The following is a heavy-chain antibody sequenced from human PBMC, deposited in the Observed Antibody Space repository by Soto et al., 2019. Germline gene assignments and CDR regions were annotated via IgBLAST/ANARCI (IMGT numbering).Heavy chain of an antibody. Sequence: GGSLRLSCAASKIAFSSYAMAWVRQAPGKGLEWVSAISGGGATTFYADSVKGRFTISRDNSKNTLYLQMNRLRAEDTAVYFCAKYPNDFWSGYYPNWFDPWGQGTLVTVSS. D-gene: IGHD3-3*01. CDR1: KIAFSSYA. V-gene: IGHV3-23*01. J-gene: IGHJ5*02. CDR2: ISGGGATT. CDR3: AKYPNDFWSGYYPNWFDP.